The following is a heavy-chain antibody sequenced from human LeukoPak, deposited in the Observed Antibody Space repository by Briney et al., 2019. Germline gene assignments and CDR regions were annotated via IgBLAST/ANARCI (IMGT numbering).Heavy chain of an antibody. Sequence: PSETLSLTCTVSGGSISSGGYYWSWIRQHPGKGLEWIGYIYYSGSTYYNPSLESRVTISVDTSKNQFSLKLSSVTAADTAVYYCAREATLSDSGSYYNYYYYMDVWGKGTTVTVSS. CDR3: AREATLSDSGSYYNYYYYMDV. CDR2: IYYSGST. CDR1: GGSISSGGYY. V-gene: IGHV4-31*03. J-gene: IGHJ6*03. D-gene: IGHD3-10*01.